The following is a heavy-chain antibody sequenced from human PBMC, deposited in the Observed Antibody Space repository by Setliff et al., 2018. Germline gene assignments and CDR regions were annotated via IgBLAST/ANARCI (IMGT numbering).Heavy chain of an antibody. V-gene: IGHV1-2*02. CDR2: INAYSDDT. CDR3: AYDSSGYYPGY. Sequence: ASVKVSCKASGYTFTGYYMHWVRQAPGQGLEWMGWINAYSDDTKYAEKFQGRVTMTMDTSTGTAYMELRSLRSDDTAVYICAYDSSGYYPGYWGQGTLVTVSS. D-gene: IGHD3-22*01. J-gene: IGHJ4*02. CDR1: GYTFTGYY.